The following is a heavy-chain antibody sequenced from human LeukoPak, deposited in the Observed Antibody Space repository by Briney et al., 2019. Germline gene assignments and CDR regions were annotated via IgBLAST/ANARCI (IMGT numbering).Heavy chain of an antibody. Sequence: GRSLRLSCAASGFTFDDYAMHWVRQAPGKGLEWVSGISWNSGSIGYADSVKGRFTISRDNAKNSLYLQMNSLRAEDTALYYCAKDLVEAFTIFWLVIIDYWGQGTLVTVSS. CDR2: ISWNSGSI. D-gene: IGHD3-9*01. CDR3: AKDLVEAFTIFWLVIIDY. J-gene: IGHJ4*02. CDR1: GFTFDDYA. V-gene: IGHV3-9*01.